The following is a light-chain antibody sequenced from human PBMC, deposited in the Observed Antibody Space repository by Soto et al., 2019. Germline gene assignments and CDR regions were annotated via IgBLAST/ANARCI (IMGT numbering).Light chain of an antibody. CDR1: QGISSY. Sequence: DIQLTQSPSFLSASVGDRFTITCRASQGISSYLAWYQQKPGKAPKLLIYAASTLQSGVPSRFSGSGSGTEFTLTISSLQPEDFATYYCQQLNSYPLTFGPGTNVDIK. J-gene: IGKJ3*01. V-gene: IGKV1-9*01. CDR3: QQLNSYPLT. CDR2: AAS.